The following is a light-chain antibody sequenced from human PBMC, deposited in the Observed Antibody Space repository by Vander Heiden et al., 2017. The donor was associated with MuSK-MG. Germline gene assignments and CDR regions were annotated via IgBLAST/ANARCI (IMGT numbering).Light chain of an antibody. V-gene: IGKV1-39*01. Sequence: DIQMTQSPSSLSASVGDRVTITCRASQSISSYLNWYQQKPGKAPKLLIYAASSLQSGVPSRFSGSGSGTDFTLTISSLQPEDFATYYCQQSDTTPAHTFGHGTKLELK. CDR1: QSISSY. CDR3: QQSDTTPAHT. CDR2: AAS. J-gene: IGKJ2*01.